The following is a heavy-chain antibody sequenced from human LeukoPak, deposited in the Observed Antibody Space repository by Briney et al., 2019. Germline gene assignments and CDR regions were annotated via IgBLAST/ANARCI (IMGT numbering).Heavy chain of an antibody. Sequence: GGSLRLSCAASGFTFRTYSMNWVRQAPGKGLEWVSSITGSSDFMSYADSVKGRFTISRDNARNTLYLQLNSLRAEDTAVYYCAGDFSLSRSSDYWGQGTLVTVSS. CDR2: ITGSSDFM. CDR3: AGDFSLSRSSDY. J-gene: IGHJ4*02. CDR1: GFTFRTYS. D-gene: IGHD2-15*01. V-gene: IGHV3-21*06.